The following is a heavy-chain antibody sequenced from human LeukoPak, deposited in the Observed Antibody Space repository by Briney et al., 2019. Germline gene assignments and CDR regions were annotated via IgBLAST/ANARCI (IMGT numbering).Heavy chain of an antibody. D-gene: IGHD5-12*01. CDR2: IWNDGSKQ. V-gene: IGHV3-33*01. CDR3: ATTHIVATINEYFDY. CDR1: GFTFSTYG. J-gene: IGHJ4*02. Sequence: PGRSLGLSCAASGFTFSTYGMHWVRQAPGKGLEWVAVIWNDGSKQYYADSVKGRFTISRDNSKNTLYLQMNSLRAEDTAVYYCATTHIVATINEYFDYWGQGTLVTVSS.